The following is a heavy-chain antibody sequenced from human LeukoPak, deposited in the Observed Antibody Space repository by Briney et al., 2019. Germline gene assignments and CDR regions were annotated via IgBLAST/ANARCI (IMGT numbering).Heavy chain of an antibody. CDR3: ARDPGGVVYFDY. V-gene: IGHV3-33*01. Sequence: GGSLRLSCAVSGFTFSNYDMHWVRQAPGKGLEWVAVIWYDGSNKYYADSVKGRFTISRDNSKNTLYLQMNTLRAEDAAVYYCARDPGGVVYFDYWGQGTLVTVSS. CDR1: GFTFSNYD. CDR2: IWYDGSNK. J-gene: IGHJ4*02. D-gene: IGHD2-8*01.